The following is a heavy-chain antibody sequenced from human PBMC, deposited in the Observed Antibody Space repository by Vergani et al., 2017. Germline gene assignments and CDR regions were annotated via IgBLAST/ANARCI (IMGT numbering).Heavy chain of an antibody. CDR2: ISAFNGNT. V-gene: IGHV1-18*01. J-gene: IGHJ4*02. CDR3: ARAPFIVPTSQREDY. CDR1: VYLFTSYG. Sequence: QVQLVQSGAEVKKPGASVKVSCKASVYLFTSYGFTWMRQAPGQGLEWMGWISAFNGNTDYAQKVQGRVTMTTDASTKTGYMELRSLTTDGTAVYSCARAPFIVPTSQREDYWGQGTLVTVSS. D-gene: IGHD5-12*01.